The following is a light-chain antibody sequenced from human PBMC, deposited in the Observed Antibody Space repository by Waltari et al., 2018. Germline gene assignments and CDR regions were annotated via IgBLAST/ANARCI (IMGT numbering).Light chain of an antibody. CDR3: SSYGGSDNLV. CDR2: DVN. Sequence: QSALTQPPSASGSPGQSVTISCTGSSSDVGGYNYVSWYQQYPGKAPKLMIYDVNKRPSGVPDRFSGSKSGNTASLTVSWLQTDDEADYYCSSYGGSDNLVFGGGTKLTVL. V-gene: IGLV2-8*01. CDR1: SSDVGGYNY. J-gene: IGLJ2*01.